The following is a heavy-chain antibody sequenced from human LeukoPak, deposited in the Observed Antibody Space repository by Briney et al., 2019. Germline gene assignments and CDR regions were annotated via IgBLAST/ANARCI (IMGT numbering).Heavy chain of an antibody. CDR2: INHNSGRT. J-gene: IGHJ5*02. CDR3: ARVRVAARPFNWFDP. Sequence: PSGTLSLTCAVSGGSISSTNWWSWFRQPPGKGLEWIGEINHNSGRTNYNPSLKSRVTISVDKSKNQFSLKLSSVTAADTAVYYCARVRVAARPFNWFDPWGQGTLVTVSS. D-gene: IGHD6-6*01. CDR1: GGSISSTNW. V-gene: IGHV4-4*02.